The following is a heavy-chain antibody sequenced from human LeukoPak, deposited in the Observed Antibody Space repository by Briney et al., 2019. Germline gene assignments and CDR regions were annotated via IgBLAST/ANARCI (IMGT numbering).Heavy chain of an antibody. Sequence: AGGSLRLSCAASGFTFSSYAMNWVRQAPGKGLEWVSAISGSGGSTYYADSVKGRFTISRDNSKNTLYLQMNSLRAEDTAVYYCAKDAYSDSSGYSGYWGQGTLVTVSS. CDR1: GFTFSSYA. V-gene: IGHV3-23*01. CDR2: ISGSGGST. J-gene: IGHJ4*02. D-gene: IGHD3-22*01. CDR3: AKDAYSDSSGYSGY.